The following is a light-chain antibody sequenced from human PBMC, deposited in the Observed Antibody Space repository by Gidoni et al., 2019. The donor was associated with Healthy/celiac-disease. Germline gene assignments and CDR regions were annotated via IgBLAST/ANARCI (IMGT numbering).Light chain of an antibody. CDR1: QSVSSSY. Sequence: EIVLTQSPGTLSLSPGERATLSCRASQSVSSSYLAWYQQKPGQAPSLLIYGASSRATGIPDRFSGSGSGTDFTLTISRLEPEDCAVYYCQQYGSSPRFTFGPGTKVDIK. CDR3: QQYGSSPRFT. CDR2: GAS. V-gene: IGKV3-20*01. J-gene: IGKJ3*01.